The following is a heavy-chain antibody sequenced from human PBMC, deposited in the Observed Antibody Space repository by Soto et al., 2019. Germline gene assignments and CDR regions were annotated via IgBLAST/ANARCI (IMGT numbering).Heavy chain of an antibody. V-gene: IGHV1-46*01. CDR3: ASEKGGFDI. CDR2: TAPIIGST. J-gene: IGHJ3*02. CDR1: GNIYTTHY. Sequence: ASVKVSCKASGNIYTTHYMHWLRQAPGQGLEWMGYTAPIIGSTEYTRKYQGRVTMTRDKISSSVYMELSSLISEDTAMYYCASEKGGFDIWG. D-gene: IGHD2-15*01.